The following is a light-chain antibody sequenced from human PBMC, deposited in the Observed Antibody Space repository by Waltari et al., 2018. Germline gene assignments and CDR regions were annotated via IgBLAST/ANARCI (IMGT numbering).Light chain of an antibody. Sequence: DIQVIQSPSSLSASVGDRVTITCRASQSISDYLNWFQVKPGRAPNLLIYAATGLQSGVPSRFNGSGSGAHFTLTISRLRPEDSASYFCQQNYPTPPTFGQGTKVEI. CDR1: QSISDY. V-gene: IGKV1-39*01. J-gene: IGKJ1*01. CDR2: AAT. CDR3: QQNYPTPPT.